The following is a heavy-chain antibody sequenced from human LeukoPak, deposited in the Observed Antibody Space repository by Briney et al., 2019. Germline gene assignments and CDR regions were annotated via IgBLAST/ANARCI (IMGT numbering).Heavy chain of an antibody. CDR1: GYSFTRNW. CDR2: IYPGDSDT. J-gene: IGHJ5*02. CDR3: ARRGGSGGTGGDWFDP. Sequence: GASLKISCKGSGYSFTRNWIGWVRQMPGKGLEWMGIIYPGDSDTRYSPSFQGHVTISADKSISTAYLQWSSLKASDTAMYYCARRGGSGGTGGDWFDPWGQGTLVTVSS. V-gene: IGHV5-51*01. D-gene: IGHD2-15*01.